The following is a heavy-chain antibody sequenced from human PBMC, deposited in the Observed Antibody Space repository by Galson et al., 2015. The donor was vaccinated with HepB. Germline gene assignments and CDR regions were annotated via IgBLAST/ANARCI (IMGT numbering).Heavy chain of an antibody. CDR2: ISSSSSYI. V-gene: IGHV3-21*01. J-gene: IGHJ6*03. D-gene: IGHD3-3*01. Sequence: SLRLSCAASGFTFSSYSMNWVRQAPGKGLEWVSSISSSSSYIYYADSVKGRFTISRDNAKNSLYLQMNSLRAEDTAVYYCARDRGDFWSGYAYYYYYYMDVWGKGTTVTVSS. CDR3: ARDRGDFWSGYAYYYYYYMDV. CDR1: GFTFSSYS.